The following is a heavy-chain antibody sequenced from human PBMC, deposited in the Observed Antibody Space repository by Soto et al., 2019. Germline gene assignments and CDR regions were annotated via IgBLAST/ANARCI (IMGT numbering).Heavy chain of an antibody. CDR1: GLSFRNYW. CDR2: INTDGTYT. CDR3: AGFGYDWNGWD. Sequence: EMQLVESGGGLVQPGGSLRLSCVAPGLSFRNYWVHWVRQAPGKGLEWVSRINTDGTYTSNADPVKGRFTISRDNAKNTLYLQMNSLRVEDTAVYFCAGFGYDWNGWDWGTGTLVTVSS. J-gene: IGHJ4*02. D-gene: IGHD1-20*01. V-gene: IGHV3-74*01.